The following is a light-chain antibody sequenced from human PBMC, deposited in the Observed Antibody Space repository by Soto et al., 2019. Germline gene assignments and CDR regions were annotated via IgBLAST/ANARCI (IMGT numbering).Light chain of an antibody. CDR1: ISDIGGYNF. CDR2: DVN. J-gene: IGLJ1*01. Sequence: QSVLTQPASVSGSPGQSITISCTGTISDIGGYNFISWYQHHPGKAPKLVIYDVNNRPSGISNRFSASKSGNTASLTISGLQAEDEADYHCSSYSGSTAFYVFGTGTKLTVL. CDR3: SSYSGSTAFYV. V-gene: IGLV2-14*01.